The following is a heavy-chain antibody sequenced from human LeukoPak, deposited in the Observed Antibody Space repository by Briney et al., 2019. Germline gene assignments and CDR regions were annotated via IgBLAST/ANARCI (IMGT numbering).Heavy chain of an antibody. CDR1: GYTFTRYY. CDR3: ASFEVGA. V-gene: IGHV1-2*02. Sequence: ASVKVSCKASGYTFTRYYVNWVRQAPGQGLEWMGWINPNSGGTNYAQKFQGRVTMTRDTSITTVYMELSRLRSDETAAFYCASFEVGAWGQGTLVTVSS. J-gene: IGHJ5*02. CDR2: INPNSGGT. D-gene: IGHD3-10*01.